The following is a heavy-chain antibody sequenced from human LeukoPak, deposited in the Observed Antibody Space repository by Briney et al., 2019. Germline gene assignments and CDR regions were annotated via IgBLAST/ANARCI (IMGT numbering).Heavy chain of an antibody. CDR2: IYYSGST. D-gene: IGHD4-17*01. Sequence: SETLSLTCTASGGSISSYYWSWIRQPPGKGQEWIGYIYYSGSTYYNPSLKSRVTISVDTSKNQFSLKLSSVTAADTAVYYCARDLDGEFDYWGQGTLVTVSS. CDR1: GGSISSYY. V-gene: IGHV4-59*12. J-gene: IGHJ4*02. CDR3: ARDLDGEFDY.